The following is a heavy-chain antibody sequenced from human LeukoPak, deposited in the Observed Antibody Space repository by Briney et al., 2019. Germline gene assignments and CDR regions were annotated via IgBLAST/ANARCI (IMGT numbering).Heavy chain of an antibody. CDR2: IYTSGST. V-gene: IGHV4-4*07. Sequence: SETLSLTCTVSGGSISSYYWSWIRQPAGKGLEWIGRIYTSGSTNYNPSLKSRVTISVDTSKNQFSLKLSSVTAADTAVYYCARTYYYDSSGYYTTRQTFDYWGQGTLVTVSS. J-gene: IGHJ4*02. CDR3: ARTYYYDSSGYYTTRQTFDY. D-gene: IGHD3-22*01. CDR1: GGSISSYY.